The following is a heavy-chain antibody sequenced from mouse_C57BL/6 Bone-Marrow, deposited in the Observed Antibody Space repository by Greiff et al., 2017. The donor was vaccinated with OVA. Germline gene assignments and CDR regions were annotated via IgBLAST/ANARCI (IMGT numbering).Heavy chain of an antibody. CDR1: GFNIKDYY. J-gene: IGHJ4*01. D-gene: IGHD1-1*01. Sequence: VQLKQSGAELVKPGASVKLSCTASGFNIKDYYMHWVKQRTEQGLEWIGRIDPEDGETKYAPKFQGKATITAEKASNTAYLQLSSLTSEDTAVYYGSRTPVVEYAMDYWGQGTSVTVSS. V-gene: IGHV14-2*01. CDR2: IDPEDGET. CDR3: SRTPVVEYAMDY.